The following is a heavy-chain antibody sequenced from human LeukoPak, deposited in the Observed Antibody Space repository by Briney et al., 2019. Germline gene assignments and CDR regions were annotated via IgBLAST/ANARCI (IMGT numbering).Heavy chain of an antibody. CDR2: ISSSSSTI. J-gene: IGHJ1*01. CDR1: GFTFSSYS. V-gene: IGHV3-48*01. D-gene: IGHD1-26*01. CDR3: ARAEINSGSYYRYFQH. Sequence: PGGSLRLSCAASGFTFSSYSMNWVRQAPGKGLEWVSYISSSSSTIYYADSVKGRFTISRDNAKNSLYLQMNSLRAEDTAVYYCARAEINSGSYYRYFQHWGQGTLVTVSS.